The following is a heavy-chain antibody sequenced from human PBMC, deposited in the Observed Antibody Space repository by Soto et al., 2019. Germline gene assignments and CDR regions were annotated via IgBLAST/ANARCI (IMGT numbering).Heavy chain of an antibody. V-gene: IGHV4-31*03. CDR3: ARVFGFGGIDV. Sequence: PSETLSRTCTVSGGSISRGGYYWSWILQHPGKGLEWIGYIYYSGSTYYNPSLKSRVTISVDTSKNQFSLKLSSVTAADTAVYYCARVFGFGGIDVWGQGTTVTVSS. J-gene: IGHJ6*02. CDR2: IYYSGST. D-gene: IGHD3-10*01. CDR1: GGSISRGGYY.